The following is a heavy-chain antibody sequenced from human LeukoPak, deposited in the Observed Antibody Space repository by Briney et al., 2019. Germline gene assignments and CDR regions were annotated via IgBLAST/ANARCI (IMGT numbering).Heavy chain of an antibody. V-gene: IGHV3-7*01. CDR1: GFTFSSYW. Sequence: GGSLRLSCAAFGFTFSSYWMSWVRQAPGKGLEWVANIREDGSDKNYVDSVKGRFTISRDNAKNTLYLQMNSLRAADTAVYYCTRWTDWYFDLWGRGTLVTVSS. D-gene: IGHD3/OR15-3a*01. CDR2: IREDGSDK. CDR3: TRWTDWYFDL. J-gene: IGHJ2*01.